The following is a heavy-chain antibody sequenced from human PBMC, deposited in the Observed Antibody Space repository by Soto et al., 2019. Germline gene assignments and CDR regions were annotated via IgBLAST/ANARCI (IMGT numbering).Heavy chain of an antibody. CDR1: GYTFTSYA. J-gene: IGHJ5*02. Sequence: ASVKVSCKASGYTFTSYAMHWVRQAPGQRLEWMGWINAGNGNTKYSQKFQGRVTITRDTSANTAYMELSSLRSEDTAVYYCAGVSRGSNWFDPWGQGTLVTVSS. CDR3: AGVSRGSNWFDP. V-gene: IGHV1-3*01. D-gene: IGHD3-10*01. CDR2: INAGNGNT.